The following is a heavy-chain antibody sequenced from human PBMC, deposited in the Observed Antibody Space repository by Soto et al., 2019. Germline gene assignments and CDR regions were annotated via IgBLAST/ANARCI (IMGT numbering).Heavy chain of an antibody. J-gene: IGHJ4*02. CDR3: AKLWGYDILTGYPYFDY. CDR1: GFTFSSYA. CDR2: ISGSGGST. D-gene: IGHD3-9*01. Sequence: GGCLRLSCAASGFTFSSYAMSWVRQAPGKGLEWVSAISGSGGSTYYADSVKGRFTISRDNSKNTLYLQMNSLRAEDTAVYYCAKLWGYDILTGYPYFDYWGQGTLVTVSS. V-gene: IGHV3-23*01.